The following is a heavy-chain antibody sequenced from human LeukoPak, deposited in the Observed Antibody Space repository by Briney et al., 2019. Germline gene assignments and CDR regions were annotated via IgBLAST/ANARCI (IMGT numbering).Heavy chain of an antibody. D-gene: IGHD3-22*01. J-gene: IGHJ4*02. CDR3: ARDYYDSSGYYSWEY. CDR2: ISGSGSSV. V-gene: IGHV3-48*03. CDR1: GFTFRSSE. Sequence: GGSLRLSCATSGFTFRSSEMNWVRQAPGKGLEWLSYISGSGSSVYYADSVKGRFTVPRDNAKNSLYLEMNSLRAEDTAVYFCARDYYDSSGYYSWEYWSQGSLVTVSS.